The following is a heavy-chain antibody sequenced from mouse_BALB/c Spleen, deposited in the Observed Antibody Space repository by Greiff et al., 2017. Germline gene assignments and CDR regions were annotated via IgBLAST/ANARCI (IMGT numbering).Heavy chain of an antibody. CDR3: ARSYEGYSLYYFDY. D-gene: IGHD2-3*01. CDR1: GYTFSSSW. V-gene: IGHV1-9*01. J-gene: IGHJ2*01. CDR2: ILPGSGST. Sequence: QVTLKVSVAELMKPGPSVKISCKATGYTFSSSWIEWVKQRPGHGLEWIREILPGSGSTNYNEKFKGKATFTADASSNTAYLQLSSLTSEDSSVYYCARSYEGYSLYYFDYWGQGTTVTVSS.